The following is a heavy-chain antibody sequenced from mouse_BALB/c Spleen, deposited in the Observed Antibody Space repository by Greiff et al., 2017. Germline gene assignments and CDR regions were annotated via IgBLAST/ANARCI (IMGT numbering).Heavy chain of an antibody. CDR2: IDPANGNT. D-gene: IGHD1-1*01. Sequence: VQLKQSGAELVKPGASVKLSCTASGFNIKDTYMHWVKQRPEQGLEWIGRIDPANGNTKYDPKFQGKATITADTSSNTAYLQLSSLTSEDTAVYYCARGFTTVVDYAMDYWGQGTSVTVSS. V-gene: IGHV14-3*02. J-gene: IGHJ4*01. CDR1: GFNIKDTY. CDR3: ARGFTTVVDYAMDY.